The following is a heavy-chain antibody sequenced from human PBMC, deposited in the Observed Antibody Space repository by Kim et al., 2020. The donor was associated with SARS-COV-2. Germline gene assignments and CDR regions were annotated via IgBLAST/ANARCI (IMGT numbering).Heavy chain of an antibody. V-gene: IGHV1-18*04. D-gene: IGHD3-9*01. J-gene: IGHJ6*02. Sequence: ASVKVSCKASGYTFTSYGISWVRQAPGQGLEWMGWISAYNGNTNYAQKLQGRVTMTTDTSTSTAYMELRSLRSDDTAVYYCARDTPYYDILTGYWGDGMDVWGQGTTVTVSS. CDR3: ARDTPYYDILTGYWGDGMDV. CDR1: GYTFTSYG. CDR2: ISAYNGNT.